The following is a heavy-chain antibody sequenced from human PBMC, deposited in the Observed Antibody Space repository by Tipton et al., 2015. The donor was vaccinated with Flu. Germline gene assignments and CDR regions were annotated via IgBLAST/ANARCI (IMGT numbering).Heavy chain of an antibody. CDR2: IYHSGST. CDR3: ARTETGTTWERFDP. V-gene: IGHV4-38-2*01. J-gene: IGHJ5*02. CDR1: GYSISSGYY. D-gene: IGHD1-7*01. Sequence: LRLSCAVSGYSISSGYYWGWIRQPPGKGLEWIGSIYHSGSTYYNPSLKSRVTISVDTSKNQFSLKLSSVTAADTAVYYCARTETGTTWERFDPWGQGTLVTVSS.